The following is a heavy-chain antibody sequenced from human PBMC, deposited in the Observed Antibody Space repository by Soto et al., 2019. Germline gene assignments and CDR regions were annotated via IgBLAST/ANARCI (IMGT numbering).Heavy chain of an antibody. CDR3: ARDLGFLEWFLDY. CDR2: INAGNGNT. D-gene: IGHD3-3*02. Sequence: ASVKVSCTASGYTFTSYAMHWVRQAPGQRLEWMGWINAGNGNTKYSQKFQGRVTITRDTSASTAYMELSSLRSEDTAVYYCARDLGFLEWFLDYWGQGTLVTVSS. V-gene: IGHV1-3*01. J-gene: IGHJ4*02. CDR1: GYTFTSYA.